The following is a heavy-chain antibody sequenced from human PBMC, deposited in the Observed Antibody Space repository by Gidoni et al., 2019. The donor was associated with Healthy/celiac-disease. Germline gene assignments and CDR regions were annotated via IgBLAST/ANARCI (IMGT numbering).Heavy chain of an antibody. V-gene: IGHV3-23*01. J-gene: IGHJ4*02. CDR1: GFTFSSYA. CDR3: AKGGGGYDHPYFDY. CDR2: SSGRGGST. D-gene: IGHD5-12*01. Sequence: EVQLLESGGGLVQPGGSLRLSCAASGFTFSSYAMSWFRQAPGKGLEWVSASSGRGGSTYYADSVKGRFTISRDNSKNTLYLQMNSLRAEDTAVYYCAKGGGGYDHPYFDYWGQGTLVTVSS.